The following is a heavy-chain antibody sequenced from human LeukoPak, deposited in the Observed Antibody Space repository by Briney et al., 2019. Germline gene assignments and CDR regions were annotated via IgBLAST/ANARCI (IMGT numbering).Heavy chain of an antibody. D-gene: IGHD3-3*01. V-gene: IGHV3-21*04. J-gene: IGHJ6*02. CDR3: AKAHYDFWSGPSGSSYGMDV. CDR1: GFTFSSYS. Sequence: GGSLRLSCAASGFTFSSYSMNWVRQAPGKGLEWVSSISSSSSYIYYADSVKGRFTISRDNAKNSLYLQMNSLRAEDTAVYYCAKAHYDFWSGPSGSSYGMDVWGQGTTVTVSS. CDR2: ISSSSSYI.